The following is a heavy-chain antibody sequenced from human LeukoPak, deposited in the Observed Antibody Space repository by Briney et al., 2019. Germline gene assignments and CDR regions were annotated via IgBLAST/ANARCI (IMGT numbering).Heavy chain of an antibody. J-gene: IGHJ4*02. D-gene: IGHD3-22*01. V-gene: IGHV3-23*01. CDR2: ISGSGGST. CDR3: AKSVVVITEFDY. Sequence: GGSLRLSCAASGFTFSSYAMSWVRQAPGKGLEWVSAISGSGGSTCYADSVKGRFTISRDNSKNTLYLQMNSLRAEDTAVYYCAKSVVVITEFDYWGQGTLVTVSS. CDR1: GFTFSSYA.